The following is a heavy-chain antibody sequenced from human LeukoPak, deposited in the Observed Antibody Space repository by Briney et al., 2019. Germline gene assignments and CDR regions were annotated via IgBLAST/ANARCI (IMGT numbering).Heavy chain of an antibody. CDR1: GFTFRSYA. CDR2: ISESGVGT. CDR3: AKVKVGATIDY. J-gene: IGHJ4*02. Sequence: PGGSLRLSCAASGFTFRSYAMNWVRQAPGKGLEWVSGISESGVGTNYADSVKGRLTSSRDNAENTFYLQMSSFRAEDTAVYYCAKVKVGATIDYWGQGTLVTVSS. V-gene: IGHV3-23*01. D-gene: IGHD1-26*01.